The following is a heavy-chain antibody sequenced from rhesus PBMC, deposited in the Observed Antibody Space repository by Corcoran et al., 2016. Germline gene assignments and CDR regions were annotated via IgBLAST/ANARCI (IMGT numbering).Heavy chain of an antibody. V-gene: IGHV4-65*01. CDR1: GGSVSSSNW. CDR3: ARGAGSYFDY. CDR2: ISGSSGST. D-gene: IGHD6-31*01. J-gene: IGHJ4*01. Sequence: QVQLQESGPGLVKPSETLSLTCAVSGGSVSSSNWWSWIRQPPGKGLEWIGYISGSSGSTYYNPSLNIRVTISADTSKTQFALKLCSVTAADTAVYYCARGAGSYFDYWGQGVLVTVSS.